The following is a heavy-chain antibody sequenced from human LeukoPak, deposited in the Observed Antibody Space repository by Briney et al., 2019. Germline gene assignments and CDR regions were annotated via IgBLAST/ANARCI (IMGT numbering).Heavy chain of an antibody. J-gene: IGHJ6*03. CDR1: GYSISSGYY. V-gene: IGHV4-38-2*01. CDR3: ARLHFSGSYYGGYYYYYYMDV. CDR2: IYHSGST. Sequence: SETLSLTCAVSGYSISSGYYWGWIRQPPGQGLEWIGSIYHSGSTYYNPSLKSRVTISVDTSKNQFSLKLSSVTAADTAVYYCARLHFSGSYYGGYYYYYYMDVWGKGTTVTVSS. D-gene: IGHD1-26*01.